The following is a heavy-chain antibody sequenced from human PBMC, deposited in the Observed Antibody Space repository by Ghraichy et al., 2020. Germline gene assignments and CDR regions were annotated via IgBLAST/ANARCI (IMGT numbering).Heavy chain of an antibody. CDR3: ARDRDYYDSSVGY. J-gene: IGHJ4*02. V-gene: IGHV3-48*02. Sequence: LSLTCAASGFTFSSYSMNWVRQAPGKGLEWVSYISSSSSTIYYADSVKGRFTISRDNAKNSLYLQMNSLRDEDTAVYYCARDRDYYDSSVGYWGQGTLVTVPS. CDR1: GFTFSSYS. CDR2: ISSSSSTI. D-gene: IGHD3-22*01.